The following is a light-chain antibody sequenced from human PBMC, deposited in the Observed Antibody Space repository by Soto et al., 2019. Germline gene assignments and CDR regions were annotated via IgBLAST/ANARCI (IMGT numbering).Light chain of an antibody. CDR2: GAS. J-gene: IGKJ1*01. CDR3: QQYGSSLWT. CDR1: QSVSSSY. V-gene: IGKV3-20*01. Sequence: EIVLTQSPATLSLSPGERATLSCRASQSVSSSYLAWYQQQPGQAPRLLIYGASSRATGIPDRFSGSGSGTDFTLTISRLEAEDFAVYYCQQYGSSLWTFGHGTKVEIK.